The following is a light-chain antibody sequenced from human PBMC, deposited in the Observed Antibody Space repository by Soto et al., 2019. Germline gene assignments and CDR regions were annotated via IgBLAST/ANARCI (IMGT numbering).Light chain of an antibody. V-gene: IGKV3-15*01. CDR3: QQYNNWTRT. J-gene: IGKJ1*01. CDR1: QSISDT. Sequence: DIVMTQSPDSLAVSLGERATLSCRASQSISDTLAWYQKTPGQAPRLLIYGASTRDTGIPARFSGSGAGTECTRPISSLQSEDVEVDCCQQYNNWTRTFGQGTKVDIK. CDR2: GAS.